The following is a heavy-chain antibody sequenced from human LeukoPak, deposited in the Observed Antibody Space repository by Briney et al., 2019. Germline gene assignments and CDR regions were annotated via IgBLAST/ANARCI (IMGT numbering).Heavy chain of an antibody. D-gene: IGHD2-15*01. V-gene: IGHV1-69*13. J-gene: IGHJ4*02. Sequence: SVKVSCKASGGTFSSYAISWVRQAPGQGLEWMGGIIPIFGTANYAQKFQGRVTITADESTSTAYTELSSLRSQDTTVYYCARVEVHCSGGSCYHPFDYWGQGTLVTVSS. CDR2: IIPIFGTA. CDR1: GGTFSSYA. CDR3: ARVEVHCSGGSCYHPFDY.